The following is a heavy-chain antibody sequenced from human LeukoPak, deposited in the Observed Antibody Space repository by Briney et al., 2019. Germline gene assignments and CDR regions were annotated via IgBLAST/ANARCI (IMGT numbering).Heavy chain of an antibody. Sequence: ASVKVSCKVSGYALTELSMHWVRQAPGKGLEWMGGFDPEDGETIYAQKFQGRVTMTEDTSTDTAYMELSSLRSEDTAVYYCATSGGSSGSYYRGDYYYYYMDVWGKGTTVTVSS. CDR3: ATSGGSSGSYYRGDYYYYYMDV. CDR2: FDPEDGET. V-gene: IGHV1-24*01. D-gene: IGHD3-10*01. J-gene: IGHJ6*03. CDR1: GYALTELS.